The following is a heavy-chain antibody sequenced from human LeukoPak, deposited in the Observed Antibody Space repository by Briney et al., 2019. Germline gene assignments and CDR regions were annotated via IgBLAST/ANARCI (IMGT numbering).Heavy chain of an antibody. Sequence: GGSLRLSCAASGFTFSNYAMSWVRQAPEKGLEWVSSITTSGDTYYADSVKGRFTISRDNNKNTVFLQLNSVRAADTALYYCVRGISATDCWGQGALVTVSS. CDR2: ITTSGDT. J-gene: IGHJ4*02. CDR1: GFTFSNYA. V-gene: IGHV3-23*01. D-gene: IGHD3-16*01. CDR3: VRGISATDC.